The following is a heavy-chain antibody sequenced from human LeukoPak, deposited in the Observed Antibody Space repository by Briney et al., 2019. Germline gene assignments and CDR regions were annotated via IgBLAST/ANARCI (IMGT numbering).Heavy chain of an antibody. CDR1: GGSISSGGYS. J-gene: IGHJ4*02. V-gene: IGHV4-31*03. Sequence: SETLSLTCTVSGGSISSGGYSWSWIRQHPGKGLEWIGYIYYSGSTYYNPSLKSRVTISVDTSKNQFSLKLSSVTAADTAVYYCARRSDYGTRFFDYWGQGTLVTVSS. D-gene: IGHD4-17*01. CDR3: ARRSDYGTRFFDY. CDR2: IYYSGST.